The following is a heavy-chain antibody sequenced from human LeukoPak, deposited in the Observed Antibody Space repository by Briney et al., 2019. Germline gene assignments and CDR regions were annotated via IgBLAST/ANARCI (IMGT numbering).Heavy chain of an antibody. V-gene: IGHV4-34*01. CDR1: GGSFSGYY. J-gene: IGHJ3*02. Sequence: SETLSLTCAVYGGSFSGYYWSWIRQPPGKGLEWIGEINHSGSTNYNPSLKSRVTISVDTSKNQFSLKLSSVTAADTAVYYCARSTRRQWQVIKGGGAFDIWGQGTMVTVSS. CDR2: INHSGST. CDR3: ARSTRRQWQVIKGGGAFDI. D-gene: IGHD6-19*01.